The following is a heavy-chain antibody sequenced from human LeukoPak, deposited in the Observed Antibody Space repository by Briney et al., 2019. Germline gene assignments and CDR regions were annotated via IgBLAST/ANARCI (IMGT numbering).Heavy chain of an antibody. D-gene: IGHD3-3*01. CDR2: ISSSGSTI. V-gene: IGHV3-11*04. J-gene: IGHJ4*02. CDR3: ARASSSGITIFGVVTGFDY. Sequence: AGGSLRLSCAASGFTFSDYYMSWIRQAPGKGLEWVSYISSSGSTIYYADSVKGRFTISRDNAKNSLYLQMNSLRAEDTAVYYCARASSSGITIFGVVTGFDYWGQGTLVTVSS. CDR1: GFTFSDYY.